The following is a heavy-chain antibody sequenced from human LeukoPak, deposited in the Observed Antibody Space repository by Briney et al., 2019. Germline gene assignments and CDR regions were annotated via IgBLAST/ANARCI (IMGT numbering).Heavy chain of an antibody. J-gene: IGHJ4*02. D-gene: IGHD2-2*02. Sequence: GGSLRLSCAASGFTFSSYAMSWVRQAPGKGLELVSVISGSGISTYYADSVKGRFTISRDNAKNTLYLQMNSLRAEDTAVYYCGRGFSIVPAGIPAYWGLGTLVTVSS. V-gene: IGHV3-23*01. CDR2: ISGSGIST. CDR1: GFTFSSYA. CDR3: GRGFSIVPAGIPAY.